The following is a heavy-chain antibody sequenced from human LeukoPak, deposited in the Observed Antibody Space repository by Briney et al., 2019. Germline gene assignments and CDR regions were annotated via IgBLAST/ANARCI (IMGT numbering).Heavy chain of an antibody. CDR2: ISGSGGST. Sequence: GSLRLSCAASGFTFSSYAMSWVRQAPGKGLGGVSAISGSGGSTYYADSVKGRFTISRDNSKNTLYLQMNSLRAEDTAVYYCARGGRSTWHGMDVWGQGTTVTVSS. CDR1: GFTFSSYA. V-gene: IGHV3-23*01. CDR3: ARGGRSTWHGMDV. J-gene: IGHJ6*02. D-gene: IGHD1-14*01.